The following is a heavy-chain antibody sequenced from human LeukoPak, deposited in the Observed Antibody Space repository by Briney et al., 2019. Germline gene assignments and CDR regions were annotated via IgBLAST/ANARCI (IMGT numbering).Heavy chain of an antibody. CDR3: ARDPGYHFYYYMDV. CDR2: ITWNSGAT. Sequence: GGSLRLSCAASGFTFSNYAMIWVRQAPGKGLEWVSGITWNSGATVYADSAKGRFTISRDNAKNSLSLQMNSLRLEDTALYFCARDPGYHFYYYMDVWGKGTTVTVSS. J-gene: IGHJ6*03. CDR1: GFTFSNYA. V-gene: IGHV3-20*04.